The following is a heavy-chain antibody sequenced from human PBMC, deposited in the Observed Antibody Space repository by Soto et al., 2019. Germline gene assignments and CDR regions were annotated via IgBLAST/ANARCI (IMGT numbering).Heavy chain of an antibody. D-gene: IGHD6-19*01. J-gene: IGHJ6*02. CDR1: GGTFSNYA. V-gene: IGHV1-69*12. Sequence: QVQLVQSGAEVKKPGSSVKVSCKASGGTFSNYASSWVRQAPGQGLGRLGGIMPMFGRADYAQKFRGSVTNTADESTSTAHMELSSLRSEDTAVYYCATWLKEAGIGGNYYSGMDVWGQGTTVTVSS. CDR3: ATWLKEAGIGGNYYSGMDV. CDR2: IMPMFGRA.